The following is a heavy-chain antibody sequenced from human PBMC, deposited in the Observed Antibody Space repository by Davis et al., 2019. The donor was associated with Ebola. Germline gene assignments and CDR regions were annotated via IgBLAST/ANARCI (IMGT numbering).Heavy chain of an antibody. J-gene: IGHJ4*02. CDR3: ARLGRYFDWLSY. V-gene: IGHV4-59*08. D-gene: IGHD3-9*01. CDR1: GGSISSYY. CDR2: IYYSGST. Sequence: SETLSLTCTVSGGSISSYYWSWIRQPPGKGLEWIGYIYYSGSTNYNPSLKSRVTISVDTSKNQFSLKLSSVTAADTAVYYCARLGRYFDWLSYWGQGTLVTVSS.